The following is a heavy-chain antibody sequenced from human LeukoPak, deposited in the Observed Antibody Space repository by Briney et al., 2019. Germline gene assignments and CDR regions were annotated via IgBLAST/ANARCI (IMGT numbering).Heavy chain of an antibody. CDR1: GFTFRMYW. D-gene: IGHD3-10*01. Sequence: GGSLRLSCAASGFTFRMYWMSWVRQAPGRGLEWVANIKEDGTVKYYVESVKGRFTISRDNAKNSLYLQMNSLRAEDTAVYYCAASITMFDYWGQGTLVTVFS. CDR2: IKEDGTVK. V-gene: IGHV3-7*02. J-gene: IGHJ4*02. CDR3: AASITMFDY.